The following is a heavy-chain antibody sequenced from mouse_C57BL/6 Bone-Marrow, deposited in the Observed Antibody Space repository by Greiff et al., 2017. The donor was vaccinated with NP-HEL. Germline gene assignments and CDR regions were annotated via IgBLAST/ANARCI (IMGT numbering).Heavy chain of an antibody. CDR3: ARWGLGYAMDY. J-gene: IGHJ4*01. D-gene: IGHD4-1*01. V-gene: IGHV1-69*01. CDR1: GYTFTSYW. Sequence: VQLQQPGAELVMPGASVKLSCKASGYTFTSYWMHWVKQRPGQGLEWIGEIDPSDSYTNYNQKFKGKSTLTVDESSSTAYMQLSSLTSEDSAVYYCARWGLGYAMDYWGQGTSVTVSS. CDR2: IDPSDSYT.